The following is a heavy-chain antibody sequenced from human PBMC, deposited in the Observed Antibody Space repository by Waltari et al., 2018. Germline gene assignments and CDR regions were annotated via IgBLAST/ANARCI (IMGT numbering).Heavy chain of an antibody. CDR1: GGPFSSTSYY. CDR3: ARRMVTTGYFDY. D-gene: IGHD4-4*01. Sequence: QVQLQESGPGLVKPSETLSLTCTVSGGPFSSTSYYWGWIRQPPGKRLEWIGYVFYNGDTYYNPSLKSRVTISIDTSKNQFSLKLTSVTAADTAVYHCARRMVTTGYFDYWGQGTLVTVSS. V-gene: IGHV4-39*01. CDR2: VFYNGDT. J-gene: IGHJ4*02.